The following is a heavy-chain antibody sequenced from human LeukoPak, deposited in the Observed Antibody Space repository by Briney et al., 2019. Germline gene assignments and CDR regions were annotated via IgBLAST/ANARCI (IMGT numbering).Heavy chain of an antibody. CDR2: IIPILGIA. D-gene: IGHD6-19*01. J-gene: IGHJ3*02. V-gene: IGHV1-69*02. CDR3: ARAAIAVAGTSIDAFDI. CDR1: GGTFSSYT. Sequence: GASVKVSCKASGGTFSSYTISWVRQATGQGLEWMGRIIPILGIANYAQKFQGRVTITADESTSTAYMELSSLRSEDTAVYYCARAAIAVAGTSIDAFDIWGQGTMVTVSS.